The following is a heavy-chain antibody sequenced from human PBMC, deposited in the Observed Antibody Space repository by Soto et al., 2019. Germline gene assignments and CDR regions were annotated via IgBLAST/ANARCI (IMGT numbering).Heavy chain of an antibody. J-gene: IGHJ6*02. D-gene: IGHD6-13*01. CDR1: GFTFSSYA. CDR2: ISGSGGST. V-gene: IGHV3-23*01. Sequence: EVQLLESGGGLVQPGGSLRLSCAASGFTFSSYAMSWVRQAPGKGLEWVSAISGSGGSTYYADSVKGRFTISRDNSKNTLYLQMNSLRAEDTAVYYCATPGIAAAAYYYGMDVWGQGTTVTVSS. CDR3: ATPGIAAAAYYYGMDV.